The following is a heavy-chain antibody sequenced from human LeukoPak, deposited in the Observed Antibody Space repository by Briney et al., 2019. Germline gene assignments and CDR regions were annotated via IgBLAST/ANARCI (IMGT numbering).Heavy chain of an antibody. D-gene: IGHD6-19*01. CDR3: ATGYSSGWFDY. V-gene: IGHV4-59*08. J-gene: IGHJ4*02. CDR2: IYYSGST. CDR1: GGSISSYY. Sequence: SETLSLTCTVSGGSISSYYWSWIRQPPGKGLEWIGYIYYSGSTNYNPSPKSRVTISVDTSKNQFSLKLSSVTAADTAVYYCATGYSSGWFDYWGQGTLVTVSS.